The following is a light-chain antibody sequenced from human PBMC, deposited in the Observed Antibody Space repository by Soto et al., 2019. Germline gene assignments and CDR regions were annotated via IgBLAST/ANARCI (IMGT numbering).Light chain of an antibody. CDR1: SGSVSTSSY. CDR3: VLYMGSGISV. J-gene: IGLJ2*01. V-gene: IGLV8-61*01. Sequence: QTVVTQEPSFSVSPGGTVTLTCGLSSGSVSTSSYPSWYQQTPGQAPRTLIYSTNTRSSGVPDRFSGSILGNKAALTITGAQADDECDDYWVLYMGSGISVFGGGTQVTVL. CDR2: STN.